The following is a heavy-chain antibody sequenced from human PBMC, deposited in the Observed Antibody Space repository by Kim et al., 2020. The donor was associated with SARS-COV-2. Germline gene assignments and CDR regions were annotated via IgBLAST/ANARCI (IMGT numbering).Heavy chain of an antibody. Sequence: ASVKVSCKVSGYTLTELSMHWVRQAPGKGLEWMGGFDPEDGETIYAQKFQGRVTMTEDTSTDTAYMELSSLRSEDTAVYYCATVTVVVPAATHFDYWGQGTLVTVSS. CDR3: ATVTVVVPAATHFDY. D-gene: IGHD2-2*01. J-gene: IGHJ4*02. CDR2: FDPEDGET. V-gene: IGHV1-24*01. CDR1: GYTLTELS.